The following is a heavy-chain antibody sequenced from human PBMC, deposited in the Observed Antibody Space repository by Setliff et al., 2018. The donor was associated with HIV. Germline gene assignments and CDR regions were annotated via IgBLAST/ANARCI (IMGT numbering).Heavy chain of an antibody. D-gene: IGHD2-2*01. CDR3: ARDHPYFCSSTSCSFLDY. CDR1: GYTFTNYA. V-gene: IGHV1-18*01. CDR2: ISAYNGNT. Sequence: ASVKVSCKASGYTFTNYAMHWVRQAPGQRLEWMGWISAYNGNTNYAQKLQGRVTMTTDTSTSTVYMELSSLRSDDTAVYYCARDHPYFCSSTSCSFLDYWGQGTLVTVSS. J-gene: IGHJ4*02.